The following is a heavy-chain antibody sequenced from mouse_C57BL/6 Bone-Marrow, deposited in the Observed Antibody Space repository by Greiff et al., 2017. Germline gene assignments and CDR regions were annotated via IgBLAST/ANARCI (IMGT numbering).Heavy chain of an antibody. CDR2: SRNKANDYTT. J-gene: IGHJ3*01. Sequence: EVKLVESGGGLVQSGRSLRLSCATSGFTFSDFYMEWVRQAPGKGLEWIAASRNKANDYTTEYSASVKGRFIVSRDTSQSILYLQMNALRAEDTAIYYCARDAMATVPFAYWGQGTLVTVSA. D-gene: IGHD1-1*01. CDR1: GFTFSDFY. CDR3: ARDAMATVPFAY. V-gene: IGHV7-1*01.